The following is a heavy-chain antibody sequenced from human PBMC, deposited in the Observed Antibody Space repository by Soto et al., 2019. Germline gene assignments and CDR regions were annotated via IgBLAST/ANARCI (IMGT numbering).Heavy chain of an antibody. Sequence: EVQLVESGGGLVKPGGSLRLSCAASGFPFSKAWMSWVRQAPGKGLEWVGLIRDKGDGGTTDYSAPVKGRFTISRDDSKNTLYVEMNNLEMEDTAVYYCTTVPSGWRVVAGWGQGTRVTVSS. CDR1: GFPFSKAW. D-gene: IGHD2-15*01. CDR3: TTVPSGWRVVAG. CDR2: IRDKGDGGTT. V-gene: IGHV3-15*01. J-gene: IGHJ4*02.